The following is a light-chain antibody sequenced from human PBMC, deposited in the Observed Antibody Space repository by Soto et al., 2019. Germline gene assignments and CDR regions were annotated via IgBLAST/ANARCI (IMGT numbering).Light chain of an antibody. CDR2: DNN. CDR1: SSNIGKNY. J-gene: IGLJ1*01. CDR3: GAWDSSLSAYV. V-gene: IGLV1-51*01. Sequence: QSVLTXPPSVSAAPGQKVTISCSGSSSNIGKNYVSWYQQLPGTAPKLLIYDNNKRPSGIPDRFSGSKSGTSATLGITGLQTGDEADYYCGAWDSSLSAYVFGTGTKVTVL.